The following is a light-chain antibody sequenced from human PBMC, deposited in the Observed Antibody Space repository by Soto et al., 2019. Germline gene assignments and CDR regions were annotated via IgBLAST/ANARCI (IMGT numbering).Light chain of an antibody. CDR2: DAS. CDR3: QQYNNWPPVFT. J-gene: IGKJ3*01. V-gene: IGKV3-15*01. CDR1: QSVSSN. Sequence: EIVMTQSPATLSVSPGERATLSCRASQSVSSNLAWYQQKPGQAPRLLIYDASTRATGIRARFSGSGSGTGFTLTISSLQSEDFAVYYCQQYNNWPPVFTFGPGTKVDIK.